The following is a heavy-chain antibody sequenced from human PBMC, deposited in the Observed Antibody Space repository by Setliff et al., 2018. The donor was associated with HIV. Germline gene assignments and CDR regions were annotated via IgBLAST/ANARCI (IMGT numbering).Heavy chain of an antibody. CDR1: GFPVSDNY. V-gene: IGHV3-11*04. CDR3: AAQGVL. Sequence: GGSLRLSCAVSGFPVSDNYMSWIRRAPGKGLEWVSYISSSGSTIYYADSVKGRFTISRDNAKNSVHLQMNSLRVEDTAVYFCAAQGVLWGQGTQVTVSS. CDR2: ISSSGSTI. J-gene: IGHJ4*02.